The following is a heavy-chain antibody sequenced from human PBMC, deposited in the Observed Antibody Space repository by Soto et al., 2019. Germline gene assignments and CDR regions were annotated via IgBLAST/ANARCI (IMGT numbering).Heavy chain of an antibody. J-gene: IGHJ4*02. CDR2: ISGSGGST. CDR3: AKDRDYYDSSGYSAHDY. CDR1: GFTFSSYA. Sequence: GGSLRLSCAASGFTFSSYAMSWVRQAPGKGLEWVSAISGSGGSTYYADSVKGRFTISRDNSKNTLYLQMNSLRAKDTAVYYCAKDRDYYDSSGYSAHDYWGQGTLVTVSS. V-gene: IGHV3-23*01. D-gene: IGHD3-22*01.